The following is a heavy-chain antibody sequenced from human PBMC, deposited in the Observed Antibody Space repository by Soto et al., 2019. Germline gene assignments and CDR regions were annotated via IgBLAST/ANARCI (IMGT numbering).Heavy chain of an antibody. CDR2: IYHSGST. V-gene: IGHV4-30-2*01. J-gene: IGHJ6*02. D-gene: IGHD3-10*01. Sequence: SETLSLTCAVSGGSISSGGYSWSLIRQPPGKGLEWIGYIYHSGSTNYNPSLKSRVTISVDTSKNQFSLKLSSVTAADTAVYYCASSLGSGRDYGMDVWGQGTTVTVSS. CDR3: ASSLGSGRDYGMDV. CDR1: GGSISSGGYS.